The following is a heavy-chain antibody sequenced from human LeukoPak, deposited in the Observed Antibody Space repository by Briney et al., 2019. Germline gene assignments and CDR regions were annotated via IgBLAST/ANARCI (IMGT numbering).Heavy chain of an antibody. J-gene: IGHJ4*02. D-gene: IGHD6-13*01. Sequence: PGGSLRLSCAASGFTFSSYTMSWVRQAPGKGLEWVSGINWNGGSTGYADSVKGRFTISRDNAKNSLYLQMNSLRAEDTALYYCARDEVGYHTTYYFDYWGQGTLVTVSS. V-gene: IGHV3-20*04. CDR1: GFTFSSYT. CDR2: INWNGGST. CDR3: ARDEVGYHTTYYFDY.